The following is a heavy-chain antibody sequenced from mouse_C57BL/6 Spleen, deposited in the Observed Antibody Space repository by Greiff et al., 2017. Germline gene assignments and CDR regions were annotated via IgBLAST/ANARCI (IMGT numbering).Heavy chain of an antibody. Sequence: QVQLQQSGAELVKPGASVKISCKASGYAFSGYWMNWVKQRPGKGLEWIGQIYPGAGDTNYNGKLKGQATLTADKSYSTAYLQRSSLTAEDSAVEFGARHGSSDGYAMDYWGQGTSVTVSS. CDR3: ARHGSSDGYAMDY. V-gene: IGHV1-80*01. D-gene: IGHD1-1*01. J-gene: IGHJ4*01. CDR2: IYPGAGDT. CDR1: GYAFSGYW.